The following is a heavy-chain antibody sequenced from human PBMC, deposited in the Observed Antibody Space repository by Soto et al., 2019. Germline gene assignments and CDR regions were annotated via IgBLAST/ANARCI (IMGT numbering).Heavy chain of an antibody. J-gene: IGHJ4*02. V-gene: IGHV1-24*01. CDR1: GYSLNDLS. D-gene: IGHD3-3*01. Sequence: QVQLLQSGAEVKKPGASVKVSCKVSGYSLNDLSLHWVRQAPGEGLEWMGGFDPEDDETIYAQKFQVRVTMTEDTSTDTAYMELSSLGSSDTAVYYFARLRGPSWSFDQWGQGTLVTVSS. CDR3: ARLRGPSWSFDQ. CDR2: FDPEDDET.